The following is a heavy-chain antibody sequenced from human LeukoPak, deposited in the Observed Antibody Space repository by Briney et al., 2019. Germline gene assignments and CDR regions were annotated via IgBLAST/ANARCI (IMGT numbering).Heavy chain of an antibody. D-gene: IGHD3-16*01. CDR3: ARDTFTDDAFDI. V-gene: IGHV4-38-2*02. J-gene: IGHJ3*02. CDR1: GYSISNGYY. Sequence: SETLSLTCAVSGYSISNGYYWVWIRQPPGRGLEWIGSLYHSDSAYYNTSLRSRVSMSVDTSKNQFSLTLSFVTAADTAVYYCARDTFTDDAFDIWGQGTMVTVSS. CDR2: LYHSDSA.